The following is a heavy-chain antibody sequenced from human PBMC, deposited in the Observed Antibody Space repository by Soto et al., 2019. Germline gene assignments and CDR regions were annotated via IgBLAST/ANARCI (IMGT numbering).Heavy chain of an antibody. D-gene: IGHD5-18*01. CDR3: ARSGYSYDFDY. CDR1: GGSISSGGYS. J-gene: IGHJ4*02. CDR2: IYHSGST. V-gene: IGHV4-30-2*01. Sequence: SETLSLTCAVSGGSISSGGYSWSWIRQPPGKGLEWIGYIYHSGSTYYNPSLKSRVTISVDRSKNQFSLKLSSVTAADTAVYYCARSGYSYDFDYWGQGTLVTVSS.